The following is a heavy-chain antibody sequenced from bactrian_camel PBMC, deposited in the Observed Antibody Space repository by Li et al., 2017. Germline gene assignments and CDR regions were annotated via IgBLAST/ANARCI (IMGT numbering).Heavy chain of an antibody. CDR1: AYTPANVR. D-gene: IGHD2*01. CDR3: AADRRRHGPPSLRPGDYSV. V-gene: IGHV3S53*01. J-gene: IGHJ4*01. Sequence: VQLVESEGGSVQAGGSLRLSCAFDAYTPANVRMAWFRQAPGKERGGVASLASDGSSIYANSLRGRFSISKDNARNWLDLQMDSLEPGDTARYYCAADRRRHGPPSLRPGDYSVWGQGTQVTVS. CDR2: LASDGSS.